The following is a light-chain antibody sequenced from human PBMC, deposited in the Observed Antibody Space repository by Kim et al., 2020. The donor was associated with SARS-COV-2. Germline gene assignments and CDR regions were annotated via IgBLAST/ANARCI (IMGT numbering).Light chain of an antibody. CDR3: SSYTSSSNVV. Sequence: GPSITISWTGTSSDVGGYNSASWYQQHPGKAPKLMIYDVSKRPSGVSNRFSGSKSGNTASLTISGLQAEDEADYYCSSYTSSSNVVFGGGTQLTVL. J-gene: IGLJ2*01. V-gene: IGLV2-14*04. CDR2: DVS. CDR1: SSDVGGYNS.